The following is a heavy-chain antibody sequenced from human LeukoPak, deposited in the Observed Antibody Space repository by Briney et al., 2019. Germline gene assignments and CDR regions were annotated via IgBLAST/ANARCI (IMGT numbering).Heavy chain of an antibody. CDR3: ARRGVVIRVILVGFHKEAYYFDS. CDR1: GITLSNDG. J-gene: IGHJ4*02. V-gene: IGHV3-23*01. CDR2: ISDSGIST. Sequence: GRSLRLSCPVAGITLSNDGMSWARQAPRKWLEWVAGISDSGISTNYTDSVKGPLTISRDNPKNTLYLQMNSLRTKDTSIYLCARRGVVIRVILVGFHKEAYYFDSWGEGALVTVSS. D-gene: IGHD2-15*01.